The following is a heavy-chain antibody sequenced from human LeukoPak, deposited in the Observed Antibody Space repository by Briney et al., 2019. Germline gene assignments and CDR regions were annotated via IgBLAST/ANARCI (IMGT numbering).Heavy chain of an antibody. CDR2: IYHSGNT. CDR3: ARRTTVAPEYHFGS. V-gene: IGHV4-59*08. J-gene: IGHJ4*02. CDR1: GGSISGYY. D-gene: IGHD1-1*01. Sequence: SETLSLTCTVSGGSISGYYWTWIRQPPGKGLEWIGYIYHSGNTNYNPSLKSRVTISLDMSKNQFSLKLTSVTAADTAVYYCARRTTVAPEYHFGSWGQGILVTVSS.